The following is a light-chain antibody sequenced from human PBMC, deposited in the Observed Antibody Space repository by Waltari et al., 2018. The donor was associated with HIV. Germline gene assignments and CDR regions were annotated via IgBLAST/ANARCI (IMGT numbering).Light chain of an antibody. CDR1: ENISTW. J-gene: IGKJ1*01. CDR3: QQYHSYPWT. V-gene: IGKV1-5*03. CDR2: RTS. Sequence: DIQMTQSPSTLSTSVRDTVTITCWASENISTWLAWFQQKPGQVPNLLIDRTSSIQVGVSPRFSGSGSGTDFTLTINSLQPDDSATYYCQQYHSYPWTFGQGTRVEIK.